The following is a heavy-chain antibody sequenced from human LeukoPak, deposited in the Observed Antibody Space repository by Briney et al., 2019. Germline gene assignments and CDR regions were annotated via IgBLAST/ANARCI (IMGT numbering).Heavy chain of an antibody. CDR3: ARLGTGYYYDSSGLLPGY. CDR2: IYPGDSDT. J-gene: IGHJ4*02. D-gene: IGHD3-22*01. CDR1: GYSFTSYW. Sequence: GESLKISYKGSGYSFTSYWIGWVRQMPGKGLEWMGIIYPGDSDTRYSPSFQGQVTISADKSISTAYLQWSSLKASDTAMYYCARLGTGYYYDSSGLLPGYWGQGTLVTVSS. V-gene: IGHV5-51*01.